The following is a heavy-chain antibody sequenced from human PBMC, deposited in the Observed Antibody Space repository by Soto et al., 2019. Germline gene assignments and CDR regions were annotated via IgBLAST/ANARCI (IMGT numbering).Heavy chain of an antibody. CDR1: GGSFSGYY. J-gene: IGHJ6*03. V-gene: IGHV4-34*01. CDR2: INHSGST. D-gene: IGHD3-10*01. Sequence: SETLSLTCAVYGGSFSGYYWSWIRQPPGKELERIGEINHSGSTNYNPSLKSRVTISVDTSKNQFSLKLSSVTAADTAVYYCARGRPYYYGSGSYYRGHYYYMDVWGKGTTVTVSS. CDR3: ARGRPYYYGSGSYYRGHYYYMDV.